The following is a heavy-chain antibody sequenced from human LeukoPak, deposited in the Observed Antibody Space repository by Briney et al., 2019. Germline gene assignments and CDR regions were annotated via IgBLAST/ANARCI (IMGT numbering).Heavy chain of an antibody. V-gene: IGHV1-8*02. J-gene: IGHJ5*02. CDR3: ARLSSHCGDYKVDP. D-gene: IGHD4-17*01. CDR1: GYTFGNYG. Sequence: GASVKVSCKAAGYTFGNYGIKWVRQAPGQGLEWMGWMNPHSGKTGYAQNFQGRVTMTRDTSISTAYMELSSLRSEDTAVYYCARLSSHCGDYKVDPWGQGTLVTVSS. CDR2: MNPHSGKT.